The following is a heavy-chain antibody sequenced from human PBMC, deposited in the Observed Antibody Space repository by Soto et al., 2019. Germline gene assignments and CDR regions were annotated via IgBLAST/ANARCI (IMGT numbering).Heavy chain of an antibody. CDR2: ISYDGSNK. V-gene: IGHV3-30-3*01. CDR1: GFTFSSYA. Sequence: QVQLVESGGGVVQPGRSLRLSCAASGFTFSSYAMHWVRQAPGKGLEWVAVISYDGSNKYYADSVKGRFTISINNSKNTLYQQMNSLRSADTAVYYCERDHTVITMVRGVLDYWGQGTLVTVSS. D-gene: IGHD3-10*01. CDR3: ERDHTVITMVRGVLDY. J-gene: IGHJ4*02.